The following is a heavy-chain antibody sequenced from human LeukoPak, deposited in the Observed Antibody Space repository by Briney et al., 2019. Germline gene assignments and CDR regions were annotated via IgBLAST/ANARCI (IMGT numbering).Heavy chain of an antibody. V-gene: IGHV3-23*01. CDR1: GFTFSSYA. Sequence: PGGSLRLSCAASGFTFSSYAMSWARQAPGKGLEWVSAISGSGGSTYCADSVKGRFTISRDNSKNTLYLQMNSLKTEDTGVYYCTTDGGVIQKWFCWGQGTLVTVSS. J-gene: IGHJ4*02. CDR3: TTDGGVIQKWFC. CDR2: ISGSGGST. D-gene: IGHD5-18*01.